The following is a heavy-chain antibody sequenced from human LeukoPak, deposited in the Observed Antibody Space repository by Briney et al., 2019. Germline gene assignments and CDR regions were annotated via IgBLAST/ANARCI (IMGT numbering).Heavy chain of an antibody. CDR3: ARTRCTSISCLAHDAFDI. CDR1: RGSISGYY. CDR2: IYNIENI. V-gene: IGHV4-4*07. D-gene: IGHD2-2*01. J-gene: IGHJ3*02. Sequence: PSETLSLTCTVSRGSISGYYWSWIRQPAGKELEWIGRIYNIENINDNPSLKSRVTMSLDTSRNQFSLKLTSVTAADSAVYYCARTRCTSISCLAHDAFDIWGQGTVVTVSS.